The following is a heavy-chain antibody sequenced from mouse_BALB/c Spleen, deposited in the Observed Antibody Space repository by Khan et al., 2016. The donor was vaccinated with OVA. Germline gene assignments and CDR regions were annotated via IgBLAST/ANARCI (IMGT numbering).Heavy chain of an antibody. Sequence: EVQLQQSGPELVKPGASVKISCKASGYSFTGYFMNWVMQSHGKSLEWIGRINPHIGETFYNQKFKGKATLTVDESSSTAHMELRSLASEDSAVYYCARIYGSDFDYWGQCTTLTVSS. D-gene: IGHD1-1*01. J-gene: IGHJ2*01. V-gene: IGHV1-20*02. CDR2: INPHIGET. CDR3: ARIYGSDFDY. CDR1: GYSFTGYF.